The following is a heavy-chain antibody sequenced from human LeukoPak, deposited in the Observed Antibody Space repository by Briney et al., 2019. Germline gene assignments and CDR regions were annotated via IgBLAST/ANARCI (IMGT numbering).Heavy chain of an antibody. D-gene: IGHD6-6*01. V-gene: IGHV1-18*01. CDR2: ISAYNGNT. Sequence: GASVKVSCKASGGTFSSYAISWVRQAPGQGLEWMGWISAYNGNTNYAQKVQGRVTMTTDKSTSTAYMELRSLRSDDTAVYYCARRTYSSSSSIFDYWGQGTLVTVSS. J-gene: IGHJ4*02. CDR3: ARRTYSSSSSIFDY. CDR1: GGTFSSYA.